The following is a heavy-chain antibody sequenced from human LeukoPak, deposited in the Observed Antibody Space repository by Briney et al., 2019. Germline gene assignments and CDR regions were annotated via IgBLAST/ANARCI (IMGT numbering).Heavy chain of an antibody. J-gene: IGHJ4*02. V-gene: IGHV3-23*01. Sequence: GGSLRLSCAVSGITLSNYGMSWVRQAPGKGLEWVAGIGGSGGRTNYADSVKGRFTISRDNPKNTLYLQMSSLRAEDTAVYFCAKRGVVIRVILVGFHKEAYYFDSWGQGALVIVSS. CDR3: AKRGVVIRVILVGFHKEAYYFDS. CDR1: GITLSNYG. D-gene: IGHD3-22*01. CDR2: IGGSGGRT.